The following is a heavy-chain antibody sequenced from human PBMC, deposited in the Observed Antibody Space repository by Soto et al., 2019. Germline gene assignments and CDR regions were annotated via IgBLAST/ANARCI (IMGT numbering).Heavy chain of an antibody. Sequence: SVKVSCKASGGTFSSYAISWVRQAPGQGLEWMGGIIPIFGTANYAQKFQGRVTITADESTSTAYMELSSLRSEDTAVYYCARGTAMVIREMATTPYYGMDVWGQGTTVTVS. D-gene: IGHD5-18*01. J-gene: IGHJ6*02. CDR3: ARGTAMVIREMATTPYYGMDV. V-gene: IGHV1-69*13. CDR2: IIPIFGTA. CDR1: GGTFSSYA.